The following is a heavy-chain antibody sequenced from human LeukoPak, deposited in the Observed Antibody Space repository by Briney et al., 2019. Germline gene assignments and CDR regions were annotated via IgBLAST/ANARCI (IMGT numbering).Heavy chain of an antibody. J-gene: IGHJ3*02. D-gene: IGHD3-16*01. CDR3: ARRVLSDAFDI. CDR1: GYSFTTYW. Sequence: GESLKISRKGSGYSFTTYWIGRVRQMPGKGLGRMGIIYPGDSDTRYSPSFQGQVTISADKSISNAYLQWSSLKASDTAMYYCARRVLSDAFDIWGQGTMVTVSS. CDR2: IYPGDSDT. V-gene: IGHV5-51*01.